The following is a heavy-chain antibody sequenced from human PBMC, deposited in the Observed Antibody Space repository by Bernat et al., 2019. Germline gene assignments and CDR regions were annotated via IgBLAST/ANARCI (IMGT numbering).Heavy chain of an antibody. J-gene: IGHJ4*02. V-gene: IGHV3-23*01. Sequence: EVQLLESGGGLVQPGGSLRLSCAASGFTFSNHAMSWVRQAPGKGLEWVSAITGSGGDTYYADSVKGRFTISRDNSKNTFYLQMNSLRAEDTAVYYCAKGSSSGRPYYFDYWGQGTLVTVSS. CDR2: ITGSGGDT. D-gene: IGHD6-19*01. CDR1: GFTFSNHA. CDR3: AKGSSSGRPYYFDY.